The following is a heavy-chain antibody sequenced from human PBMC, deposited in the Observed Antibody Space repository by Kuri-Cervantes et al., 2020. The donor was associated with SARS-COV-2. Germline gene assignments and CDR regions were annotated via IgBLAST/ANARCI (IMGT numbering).Heavy chain of an antibody. Sequence: GESLKISCAASGFTFSSYSMNWVRQAPGKGLEWVSSISSSSSYIYYADSVKGRFTISRDNAKNSLYLQMNSLRAEDTAVYYCARGPIVVVITNWGQGTLVTVSS. D-gene: IGHD3-22*01. CDR3: ARGPIVVVITN. CDR1: GFTFSSYS. J-gene: IGHJ4*02. V-gene: IGHV3-21*01. CDR2: ISSSSSYI.